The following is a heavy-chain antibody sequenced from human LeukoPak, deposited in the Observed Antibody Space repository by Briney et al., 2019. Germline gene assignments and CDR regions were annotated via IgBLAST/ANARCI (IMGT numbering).Heavy chain of an antibody. CDR3: ARGGLQRGYNFDY. CDR1: GFTVNSYY. J-gene: IGHJ4*02. Sequence: GSLGLSCAPSGFTVNSYYMTWVRQAPGRGLEWVSLISTGGSTYSADSVRGRFTISRDNSKNTLYLQMNSLRAEDTAVYYCARGGLQRGYNFDYWGQGTLVTVSS. CDR2: ISTGGST. D-gene: IGHD5-18*01. V-gene: IGHV3-53*01.